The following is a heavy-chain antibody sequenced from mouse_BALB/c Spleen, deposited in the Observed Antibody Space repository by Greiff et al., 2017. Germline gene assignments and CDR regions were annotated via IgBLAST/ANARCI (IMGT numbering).Heavy chain of an antibody. CDR3: TRGSTGAMDY. D-gene: IGHD2-1*01. CDR1: GYTFTSYW. Sequence: VQLQQPGAELVRPGASVKLSCKASGYTFTSYWINWVKQRPGQGLEWIGNIYPSDSYTNYNQKFKDKATLTVDKSSSTAYMQLSSPTSEDSAVYYCTRGSTGAMDYWGQGTSVTVSS. V-gene: IGHV1-69*02. J-gene: IGHJ4*01. CDR2: IYPSDSYT.